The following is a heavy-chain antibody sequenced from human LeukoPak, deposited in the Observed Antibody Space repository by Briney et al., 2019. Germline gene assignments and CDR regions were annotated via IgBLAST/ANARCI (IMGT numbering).Heavy chain of an antibody. CDR1: GYTFTSYG. J-gene: IGHJ4*02. V-gene: IGHV1-18*01. CDR2: ISANNGNTKYNT. D-gene: IGHD1-26*01. CDR3: ARDRDRSGSQSY. Sequence: GASVKVSCKASGYTFTSYGISWVRQAPGRELEWMGWISANNGNTKYNTKYAQNLQGKVTMTTDISTSTAYMELRTLRSDDTAVYYCARDRDRSGSQSYWGQGTLVTVSS.